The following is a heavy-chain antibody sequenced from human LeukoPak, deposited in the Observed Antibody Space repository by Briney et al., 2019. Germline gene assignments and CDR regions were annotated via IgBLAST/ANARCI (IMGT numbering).Heavy chain of an antibody. CDR1: GGTFSSYA. D-gene: IGHD3-10*01. V-gene: IGHV1-69*06. CDR2: IIPIFGTA. J-gene: IGHJ6*04. CDR3: ARDKTPTRERFGELPENYYYYGTDV. Sequence: ASVTVSCKSSGGTFSSYAISWVRQAPGQGLEWMGGIIPIFGTANYAHTFQGRVTITADKSTNNASMELSSPRTEDTALYYCARDKTPTRERFGELPENYYYYGTDVWGKGTTVTVSS.